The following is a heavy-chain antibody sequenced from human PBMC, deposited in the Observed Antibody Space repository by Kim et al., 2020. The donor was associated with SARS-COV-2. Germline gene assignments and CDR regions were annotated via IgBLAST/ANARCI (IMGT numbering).Heavy chain of an antibody. V-gene: IGHV3-33*01. J-gene: IGHJ4*02. CDR3: ARDGGYSSGWYNDY. Sequence: GGSLRLSCAASGFTFSSYGMHWVRQAPGKGLEWVAVIWYDGSNKYYADSVKGRFTISRDNSKNTLYLQMNSLRAEDTAVYYCARDGGYSSGWYNDYWGQGTLVTVSS. D-gene: IGHD6-19*01. CDR1: GFTFSSYG. CDR2: IWYDGSNK.